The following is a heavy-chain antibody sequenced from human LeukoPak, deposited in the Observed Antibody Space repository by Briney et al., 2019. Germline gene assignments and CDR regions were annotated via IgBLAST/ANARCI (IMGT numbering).Heavy chain of an antibody. CDR1: GGSFSGYY. D-gene: IGHD4-11*01. V-gene: IGHV4-34*01. J-gene: IGHJ6*02. Sequence: SETLSLTCAVYGGSFSGYYWSWIRQPPGKGLEWIGEINHSGSTNYNPSLKSRVTISVDTSKNQFSLKLSSVTAADTAVYYCARAPYSNYVYGMDVWGQGTTVTVSS. CDR3: ARAPYSNYVYGMDV. CDR2: INHSGST.